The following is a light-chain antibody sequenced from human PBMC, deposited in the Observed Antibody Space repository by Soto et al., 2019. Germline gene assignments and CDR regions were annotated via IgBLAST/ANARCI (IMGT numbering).Light chain of an antibody. J-gene: IGLJ1*01. Sequence: QSVLTQPPSASGSPGQSVTISCTGTSSDVGGYNYVSWYQQHPGKAPKLMIHDVTQRPSGVPDRFSGSKSGNTASLTVSGLQAEDEADYYCSSYAGTRVVFGTGTKVTVL. CDR2: DVT. CDR1: SSDVGGYNY. V-gene: IGLV2-8*01. CDR3: SSYAGTRVV.